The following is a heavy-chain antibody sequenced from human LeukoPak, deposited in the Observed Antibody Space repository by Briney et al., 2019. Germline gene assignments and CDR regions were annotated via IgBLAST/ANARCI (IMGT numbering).Heavy chain of an antibody. J-gene: IGHJ3*02. V-gene: IGHV3-33*06. CDR1: GFTFSSYV. D-gene: IGHD3-10*01. Sequence: GGSLRLSCAASGFTFSSYVMHWVRQAPGKGLEWVAGIWYDGSTKYYADSVKGRFTISRDNSRNTLYLQMNSLRAEDTAVYFCAKDEEGVVAFDIWGQGTMVTVSS. CDR2: IWYDGSTK. CDR3: AKDEEGVVAFDI.